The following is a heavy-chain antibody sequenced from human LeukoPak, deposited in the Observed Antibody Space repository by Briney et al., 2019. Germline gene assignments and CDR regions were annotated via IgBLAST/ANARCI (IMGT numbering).Heavy chain of an antibody. V-gene: IGHV4-39*07. CDR3: AREYTLYRSGWFLDY. J-gene: IGHJ4*02. CDR2: IDYSGST. Sequence: SETLSLTCTVSGASISKDYWAWIRQPPGRGLEWIGSIDYSGSTYYNPSLKTRATISVDKSKNQLSLKLNSVTAADTAVYYCAREYTLYRSGWFLDYWGQGTVATVSS. CDR1: GASISKDY. D-gene: IGHD6-19*01.